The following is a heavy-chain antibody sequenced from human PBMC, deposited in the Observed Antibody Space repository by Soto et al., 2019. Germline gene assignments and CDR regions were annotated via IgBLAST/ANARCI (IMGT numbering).Heavy chain of an antibody. CDR1: GGSISSGDYY. V-gene: IGHV4-30-4*01. D-gene: IGHD3-10*01. CDR2: IYYSGST. CDR3: ARALRGITMVRGTTAWLDP. Sequence: PSETLSLTCTVSGGSISSGDYYWSWIRQPPGKGLEWIGYIYYSGSTYYNPSLKSRVTISVDTSKNQFSLKLSSVTAADTAVYYCARALRGITMVRGTTAWLDPWGQGTLVTVSS. J-gene: IGHJ5*02.